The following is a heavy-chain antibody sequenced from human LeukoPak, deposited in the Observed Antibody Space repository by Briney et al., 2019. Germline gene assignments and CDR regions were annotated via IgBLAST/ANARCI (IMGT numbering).Heavy chain of an antibody. CDR2: ISSSSSYT. CDR3: ARDRDRVVGATEIDY. Sequence: GGSLRLSCAASGFTFSDYYMSWIRQAPGKGLEWVSYISSSSSYTNYADSVKGRFTISRGNAKNSLYLQMNSLRAEDTAVYYCARDRDRVVGATEIDYWGRGTLVTVSS. D-gene: IGHD1-26*01. J-gene: IGHJ4*02. CDR1: GFTFSDYY. V-gene: IGHV3-11*05.